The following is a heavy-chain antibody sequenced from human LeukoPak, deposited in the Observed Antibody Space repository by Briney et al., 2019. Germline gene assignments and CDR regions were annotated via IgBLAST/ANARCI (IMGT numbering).Heavy chain of an antibody. CDR3: ARHSYYYDSSGYYYFDY. J-gene: IGHJ4*02. CDR2: IYYSGST. CDR1: GGSISSSSYY. D-gene: IGHD3-22*01. V-gene: IGHV4-39*01. Sequence: SETLSLTCTVSGGSISSSSYYWGWIRQPPGKGLEWIGSIYYSGSTYYNPSLKSRVTISVDTSKNQFSLKLFSVTAADTAVYYCARHSYYYDSSGYYYFDYWGQGTLVTVSS.